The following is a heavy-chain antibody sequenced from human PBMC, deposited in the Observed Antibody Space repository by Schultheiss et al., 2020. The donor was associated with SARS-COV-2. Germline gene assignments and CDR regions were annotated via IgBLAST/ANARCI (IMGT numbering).Heavy chain of an antibody. CDR1: GFTFSNAW. D-gene: IGHD4-17*01. J-gene: IGHJ3*02. CDR3: TTGPYGDYEDAFDI. CDR2: IKSKTDGGTT. V-gene: IGHV3-15*01. Sequence: GGSLRLSCAASGFTFSNAWMSWVRQAPGKGLEWVGRIKSKTDGGTTDYAAPVKGRFTISRDDSKNTLYLQMNSLKTEDTAVYYCTTGPYGDYEDAFDIWGQGTMVTVSS.